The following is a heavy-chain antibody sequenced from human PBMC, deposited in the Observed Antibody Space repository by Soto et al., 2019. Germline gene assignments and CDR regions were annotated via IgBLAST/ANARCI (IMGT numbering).Heavy chain of an antibody. J-gene: IGHJ6*02. Sequence: GGSLRLSCAASGFTFSSYGMHWVRQAPGKGLEWVAVISYDGSNKYYADSVRGRFTISRDNSKNTLYLQMNSLRAEDTAVYYCAKDWLSYYYYYGMDVWGQGTTVTVSS. CDR3: AKDWLSYYYYYGMDV. V-gene: IGHV3-30*18. CDR1: GFTFSSYG. CDR2: ISYDGSNK. D-gene: IGHD3-10*01.